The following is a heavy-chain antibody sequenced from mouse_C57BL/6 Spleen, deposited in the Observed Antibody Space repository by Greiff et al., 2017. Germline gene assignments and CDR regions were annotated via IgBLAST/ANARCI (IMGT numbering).Heavy chain of an antibody. CDR2: IDPEDGET. Sequence: VHVKQSGAELVKPGASVKLSCTASGFNIKDYYMHWVKQRTEQGLEWIGRIDPEDGETKYAPKFQGKATITADTSSNTAYLQLSSLTSEDTAVYYCASRPSYGSSYAMDYWGQGTSVTVSS. J-gene: IGHJ4*01. V-gene: IGHV14-2*01. CDR3: ASRPSYGSSYAMDY. D-gene: IGHD1-1*01. CDR1: GFNIKDYY.